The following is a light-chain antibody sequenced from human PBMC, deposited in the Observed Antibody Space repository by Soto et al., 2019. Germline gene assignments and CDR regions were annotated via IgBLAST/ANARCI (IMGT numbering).Light chain of an antibody. J-gene: IGKJ1*01. CDR2: GAS. CDR1: QSVSIN. Sequence: TVLTQSPATLSVSPGERASLSCRASQSVSINLAWYQQKPGQAPRLLIYGASTRATGIPARFSGSGSGTEFTLTINSLQSEGFAVYYCQEYDNWPPEGTFGQGTKVDIK. CDR3: QEYDNWPPEGT. V-gene: IGKV3-15*01.